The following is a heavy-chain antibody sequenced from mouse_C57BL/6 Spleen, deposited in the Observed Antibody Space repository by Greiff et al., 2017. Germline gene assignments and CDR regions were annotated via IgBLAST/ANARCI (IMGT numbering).Heavy chain of an antibody. CDR1: GYTFTDYE. D-gene: IGHD1-1*01. CDR2: IDPETGGT. CDR3: TRGAITTVYFDY. V-gene: IGHV1-15*01. Sequence: VQLQQSGAELVRPGASVTLSCKASGYTFTDYEMHWVKQTPVHGLEWIGAIDPETGGTAYTQKFKGKAILTADKSSSTAYMELRSLTSEDSAVYDGTRGAITTVYFDYWGQGTTLTVSS. J-gene: IGHJ2*01.